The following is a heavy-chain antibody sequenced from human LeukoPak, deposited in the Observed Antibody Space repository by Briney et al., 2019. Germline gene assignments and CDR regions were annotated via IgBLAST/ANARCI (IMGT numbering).Heavy chain of an antibody. D-gene: IGHD4-11*01. CDR3: AKRSGVYSDNSGVFDY. CDR2: ISGSGISR. V-gene: IGHV3-23*01. J-gene: IGHJ4*02. Sequence: PGGSLRLSCAASGFTFSSFAMNWVRQAPEKGLEWVSGISGSGISRGYADSVKGRFTISRDNSKNTVLLQMDSLRAEDTAIYYCAKRSGVYSDNSGVFDYWGQGSLVTVSS. CDR1: GFTFSSFA.